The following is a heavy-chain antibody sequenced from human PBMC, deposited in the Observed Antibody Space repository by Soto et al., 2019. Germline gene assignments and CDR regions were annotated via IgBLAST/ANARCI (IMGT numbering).Heavy chain of an antibody. V-gene: IGHV1-3*01. D-gene: IGHD6-19*01. CDR2: INAGNGNT. J-gene: IGHJ4*02. CDR3: ARGPDRAVAAKIEDYFDY. CDR1: GYTFTSYA. Sequence: GASVKVSCKASGYTFTSYAMHWVRQAPGQRLEWMGWINAGNGNTKYSQKFQGRVTITRDTSASTAYMELSSLRSEDTAVYYCARGPDRAVAAKIEDYFDYWGQGTLVTVSS.